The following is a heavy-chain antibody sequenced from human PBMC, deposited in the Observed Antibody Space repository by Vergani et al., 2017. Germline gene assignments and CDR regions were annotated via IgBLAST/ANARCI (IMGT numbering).Heavy chain of an antibody. CDR1: GITFNSYA. CDR2: INNNGGST. CDR3: AKVCGSTSCPYWGGAFDV. J-gene: IGHJ3*01. V-gene: IGHV3-23*01. D-gene: IGHD2-2*01. Sequence: QLLESGGGLIQPGGSLRLSCAASGITFNSYAMTWVRQAPGKGLEWVSGINNNGGSTYYADSVKGRFTISRDNSKNKLYMQMTDLRAEDTATYYCAKVCGSTSCPYWGGAFDVWGHGTMVTVSS.